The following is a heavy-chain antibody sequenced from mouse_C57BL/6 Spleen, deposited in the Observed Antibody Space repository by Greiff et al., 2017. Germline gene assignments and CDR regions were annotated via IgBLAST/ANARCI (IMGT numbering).Heavy chain of an antibody. CDR3: ARSVSY. Sequence: EVQLQESGPVLVKPGASVKMSCKASGYTFTDYYMNWVKQSHGKSLEWIGVINPYNGGTSYNPKFKGKATLTVDTSSSTAYMELNSLTSEDSAVYYCARSVSYWGQGTTLTVSS. CDR2: INPYNGGT. D-gene: IGHD1-1*01. CDR1: GYTFTDYY. J-gene: IGHJ2*01. V-gene: IGHV1-19*01.